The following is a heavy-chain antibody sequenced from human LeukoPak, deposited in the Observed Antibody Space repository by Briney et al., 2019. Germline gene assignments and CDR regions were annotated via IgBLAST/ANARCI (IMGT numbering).Heavy chain of an antibody. CDR2: IYYSGST. Sequence: SETLSLTCTVSGGSISSSSYYWGWIRQPPGKGLEWIGSIYYSGSTYYNPSLKSRVTITVATSKNPFSLKLSSVTAADTAVYYCESSSPANNYYYYYMDVWGKGTTVTVSS. CDR1: GGSISSSSYY. V-gene: IGHV4-39*07. CDR3: ESSSPANNYYYYYMDV. D-gene: IGHD6-6*01. J-gene: IGHJ6*03.